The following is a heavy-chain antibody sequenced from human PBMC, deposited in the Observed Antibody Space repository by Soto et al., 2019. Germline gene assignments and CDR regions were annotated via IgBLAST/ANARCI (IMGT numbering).Heavy chain of an antibody. D-gene: IGHD3-16*01. CDR1: GGSISSYY. J-gene: IGHJ3*02. CDR2: IYYSGST. Sequence: SETLSLTCTVSGGSISSYYWIWIRQPPGKGLEWIGYIYYSGSTNYNPSLKSRVTISVDTSKNQFSLKLSSVTAADTAVYYCARAGETRLDAFDIWGQGTMVTVSS. V-gene: IGHV4-59*01. CDR3: ARAGETRLDAFDI.